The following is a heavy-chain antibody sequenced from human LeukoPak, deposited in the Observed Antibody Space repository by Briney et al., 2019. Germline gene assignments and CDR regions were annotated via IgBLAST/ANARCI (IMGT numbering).Heavy chain of an antibody. CDR1: GFTFSFYT. Sequence: GGSLRLSCAASGFTFSFYTMNWVRQAPGKGLEWVSSISSSSSYKYYADSVKGRFTISRDNAKNSLYLQMNSLRAEDTAVYYCARDADWLLDYWGQGTLVTVSS. J-gene: IGHJ4*02. CDR2: ISSSSSYK. V-gene: IGHV3-21*01. CDR3: ARDADWLLDY. D-gene: IGHD3/OR15-3a*01.